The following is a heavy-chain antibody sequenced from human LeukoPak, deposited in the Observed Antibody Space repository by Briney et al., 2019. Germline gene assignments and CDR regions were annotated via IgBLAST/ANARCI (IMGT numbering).Heavy chain of an antibody. J-gene: IGHJ4*02. V-gene: IGHV1-2*02. CDR3: ARRYCTNGVCAGNFDY. D-gene: IGHD2-8*01. CDR1: GYTFTGYY. Sequence: ASVKVSCKASGYTFTGYYMHWVRQAPGQGLEWMGWINPNSGGTNYAQKFQGRVTVTRDTSISTAYMELSRLRSDDTAVYYCARRYCTNGVCAGNFDYWGQGTLVTVSS. CDR2: INPNSGGT.